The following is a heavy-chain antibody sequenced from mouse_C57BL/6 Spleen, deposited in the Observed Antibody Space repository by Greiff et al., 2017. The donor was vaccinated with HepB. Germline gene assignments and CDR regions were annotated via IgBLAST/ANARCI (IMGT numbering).Heavy chain of an antibody. CDR1: GYTFTSYW. CDR3: ARLVEIYYGNYTAMDY. D-gene: IGHD2-1*01. J-gene: IGHJ4*01. Sequence: QVQLQQPGAELVMPGASVKLSCKASGYTFTSYWMHWVKQRPGQGLEWIGEIEPSDSYTNYNQKFKGKSTLTVDKSSSTAYMQLSSLTSEDSAVYYCARLVEIYYGNYTAMDYWGQGTSVTVSS. V-gene: IGHV1-69*01. CDR2: IEPSDSYT.